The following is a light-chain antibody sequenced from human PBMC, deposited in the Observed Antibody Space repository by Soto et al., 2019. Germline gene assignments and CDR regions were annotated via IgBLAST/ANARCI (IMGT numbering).Light chain of an antibody. J-gene: IGKJ1*01. V-gene: IGKV3-20*01. CDR2: AAS. Sequence: EVVLTQSPGTLSLSPGERATLSCRASQSVSSSYLAWYQQKPGQAPRLLIYAASSRATGIPERFSGSGSGTDFTLTIRRLEAEYFALYYCQQDSSSPWTFGQGTKVEIK. CDR3: QQDSSSPWT. CDR1: QSVSSSY.